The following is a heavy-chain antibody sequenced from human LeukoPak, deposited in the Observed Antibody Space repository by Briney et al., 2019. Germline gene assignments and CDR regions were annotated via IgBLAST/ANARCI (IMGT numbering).Heavy chain of an antibody. CDR2: IYPGDADT. J-gene: IGHJ4*02. V-gene: IGHV5-51*01. CDR1: GYSFTSYW. CDR3: ARHDRITGTT. Sequence: GKPLPISCQASGYSFTSYWIGWVRQMPAKGLEWMGIIYPGDADTRYSPSFQGQVTISADKSISTAYLQWSSPKASDTARYYCARHDRITGTTWGQGTLVTVSS. D-gene: IGHD1-7*01.